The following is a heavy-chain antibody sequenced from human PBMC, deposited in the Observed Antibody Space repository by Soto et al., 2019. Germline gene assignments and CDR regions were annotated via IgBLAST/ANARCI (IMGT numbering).Heavy chain of an antibody. CDR2: TYYRSKWYN. Sequence: QTRSLTCAISGDSVSSNSAAWNWIRQSPSRGLEWLGRTYYRSKWYNDYAVSVKSRITINPDTSKNQFSLQLNSVTPEDTAVYYCARTETSIVGATNAFDIWGQGTMVTVSS. CDR3: ARTETSIVGATNAFDI. J-gene: IGHJ3*02. CDR1: GDSVSSNSAA. D-gene: IGHD1-26*01. V-gene: IGHV6-1*01.